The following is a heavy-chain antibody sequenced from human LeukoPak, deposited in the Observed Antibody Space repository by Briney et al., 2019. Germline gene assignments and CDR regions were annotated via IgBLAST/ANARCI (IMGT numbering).Heavy chain of an antibody. Sequence: AETLSLTCPVSGGSFSSYYWSWIRQAPGKGLEWLGYIYYSGSTNYNPSLKSRVTISVDTSKNHFSLKLRSVLAADTAVYYCAGDSGYDSVFDYWGQGTLVTVSS. CDR2: IYYSGST. J-gene: IGHJ4*02. CDR3: AGDSGYDSVFDY. V-gene: IGHV4-59*01. CDR1: GGSFSSYY. D-gene: IGHD5-12*01.